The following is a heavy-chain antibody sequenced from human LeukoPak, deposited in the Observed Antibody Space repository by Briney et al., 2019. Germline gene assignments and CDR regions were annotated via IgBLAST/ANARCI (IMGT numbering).Heavy chain of an antibody. J-gene: IGHJ4*02. D-gene: IGHD3-22*01. Sequence: GGSLRLSCAASGFTFSRHWMTWVRQAPGKGLEWVANIKHDGSEKNYVDSVKGRFTISRDNAKNSLYLQMNSLRAEDTAVYYCATPLDYYDWSDSHQGGDWGQGTLVIVSS. V-gene: IGHV3-7*03. CDR1: GFTFSRHW. CDR2: IKHDGSEK. CDR3: ATPLDYYDWSDSHQGGD.